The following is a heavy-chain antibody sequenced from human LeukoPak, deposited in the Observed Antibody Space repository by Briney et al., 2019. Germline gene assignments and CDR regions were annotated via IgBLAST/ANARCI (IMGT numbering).Heavy chain of an antibody. CDR2: IYYSGST. CDR1: GGSINSYY. D-gene: IGHD6-13*01. CDR3: ARCAPAAGTVYYYGMDV. V-gene: IGHV4-59*01. Sequence: SETLSLTCTVSGGSINSYYWSWIRQPPGKGREWIGYIYYSGSTNYNPSLKSRVTISVDTSKNQFSLKLSSVTAADTAVYYCARCAPAAGTVYYYGMDVWGQGTTVTVSS. J-gene: IGHJ6*02.